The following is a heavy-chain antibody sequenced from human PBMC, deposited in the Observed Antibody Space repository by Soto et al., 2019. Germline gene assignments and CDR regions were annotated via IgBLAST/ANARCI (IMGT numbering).Heavy chain of an antibody. Sequence: GGSLRLSCSASGFTFSSYAMHWVRQAPGKGLEYVSAISSNGGSTYYADSVKGRFTISRDNSKNTLYLQMSSLRAEDTAVYYCVKEPVDTAMVTEAYFDYWGQGTLVTVSS. V-gene: IGHV3-64D*09. CDR2: ISSNGGST. CDR3: VKEPVDTAMVTEAYFDY. D-gene: IGHD5-18*01. J-gene: IGHJ4*02. CDR1: GFTFSSYA.